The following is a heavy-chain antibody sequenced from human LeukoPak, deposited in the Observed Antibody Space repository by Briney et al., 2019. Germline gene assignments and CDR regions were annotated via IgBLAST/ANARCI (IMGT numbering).Heavy chain of an antibody. CDR2: IYYSGST. D-gene: IGHD3-10*01. Sequence: PSETLSLTCTVSGGSISSYYWSWIRQPPGKGLEWIGYIYYSGSTNYNPSLKSRVTISVDTSKNQFSLKLSSVTAADTAVYYCARVIYPGAPFDYWGQGTLVTVSS. V-gene: IGHV4-59*01. CDR3: ARVIYPGAPFDY. CDR1: GGSISSYY. J-gene: IGHJ4*02.